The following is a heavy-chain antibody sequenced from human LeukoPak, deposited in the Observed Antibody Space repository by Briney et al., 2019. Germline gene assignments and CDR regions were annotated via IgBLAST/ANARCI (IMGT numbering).Heavy chain of an antibody. CDR2: IDRGGSRI. J-gene: IGHJ4*02. CDR3: AKLPPKYYFDY. V-gene: IGHV3-74*01. Sequence: GGSLRLSCAVSGFTFSSYWMHWVRQAPGKGLVWVSRIDRGGSRINYADSVKGRFTISRDNGKNTLFLQMNSLRAEDAAVYYCAKLPPKYYFDYWGQGTLVTVSS. D-gene: IGHD5-24*01. CDR1: GFTFSSYW.